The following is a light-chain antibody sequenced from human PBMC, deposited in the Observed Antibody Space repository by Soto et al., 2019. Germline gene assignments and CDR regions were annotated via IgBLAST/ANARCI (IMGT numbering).Light chain of an antibody. J-gene: IGLJ3*02. CDR3: SSYTSSSTLDWV. Sequence: QSALTQPASVSGSPGQSITISCTGTSSDVGGYNYVSWYQQHPGKAPKLMIYEVSNRPSGVSNRFSGSKSSNTASLTISGLQAEDEADYYCSSYTSSSTLDWVFGGGTKVTVL. CDR2: EVS. CDR1: SSDVGGYNY. V-gene: IGLV2-14*01.